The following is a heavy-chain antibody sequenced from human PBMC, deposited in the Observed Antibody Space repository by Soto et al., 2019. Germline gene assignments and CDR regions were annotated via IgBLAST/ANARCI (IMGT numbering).Heavy chain of an antibody. CDR1: GGSISSYY. D-gene: IGHD3-16*02. Sequence: SETLSLTCTVSGGSISSYYWSWIRQPPGKGLEWIGYIYYSGSTNYNPSLKSRVTISVDTSKNQFSLKLSSVTAADTAVYYCARIGGLHLGELSLQFDYWGQGTLVTVSS. J-gene: IGHJ4*02. CDR2: IYYSGST. V-gene: IGHV4-59*01. CDR3: ARIGGLHLGELSLQFDY.